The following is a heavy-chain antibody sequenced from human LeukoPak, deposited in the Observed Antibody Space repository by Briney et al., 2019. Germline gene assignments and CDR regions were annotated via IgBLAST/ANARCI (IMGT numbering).Heavy chain of an antibody. D-gene: IGHD3-22*01. V-gene: IGHV3-9*01. CDR2: ISWNSGSI. CDR1: GFTFGDYA. CDR3: AKDKGRSGYYLRWYAFDI. Sequence: PGRSLRLSCAASGFTFGDYAMHWVRQAPGKGLEWVSGISWNSGSIGYADSEKGRFPMSRANAKNSLYMQMNSLRAEDTALYYCAKDKGRSGYYLRWYAFDIWGQGTMVTVSS. J-gene: IGHJ3*02.